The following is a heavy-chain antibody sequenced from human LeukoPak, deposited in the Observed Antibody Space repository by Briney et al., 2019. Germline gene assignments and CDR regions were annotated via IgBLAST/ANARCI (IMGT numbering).Heavy chain of an antibody. CDR2: IYYSGST. J-gene: IGHJ3*02. V-gene: IGHV4-39*01. CDR1: GGSFSGYY. CDR3: ARHVRPRFGNDAFDI. Sequence: SSETLSLTCAVYGGSFSGYYWGWIRQPPGKGLEWIGSIYYSGSTYYNPSLKSRVTISVDTSKNQFSLKLSSVTAADTAVYYCARHVRPRFGNDAFDIWGQGTMVTVSS. D-gene: IGHD1-14*01.